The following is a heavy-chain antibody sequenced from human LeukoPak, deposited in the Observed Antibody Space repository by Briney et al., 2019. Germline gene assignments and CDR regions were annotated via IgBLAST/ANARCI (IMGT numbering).Heavy chain of an antibody. Sequence: SETLSLTCTVSGGSISSYYWSWIRQPPGKGLEWIGRILTGGNTNYNPSLQSRVTMSGDRSKNQFSLKLSSVTAADTAVYYCARVGDSATYFDYWGQGTLVTVSS. V-gene: IGHV4-4*07. CDR1: GGSISSYY. CDR2: ILTGGNT. D-gene: IGHD2-21*02. J-gene: IGHJ4*02. CDR3: ARVGDSATYFDY.